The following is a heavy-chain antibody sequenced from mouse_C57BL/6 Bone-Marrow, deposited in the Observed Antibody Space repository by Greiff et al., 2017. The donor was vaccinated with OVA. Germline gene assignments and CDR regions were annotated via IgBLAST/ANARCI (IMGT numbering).Heavy chain of an antibody. Sequence: EVMLVESGEGLVKPGGSLKLSCAASGFTFSSYAMSWVRQTPEKRLEWVAYISSGGDYIYYADTVKGRFTISRDNARNTLYLQMSSLKSEDTAMYYCTRVLYYYGSSRYFDVWGTGTTVTVSS. D-gene: IGHD1-1*01. CDR2: ISSGGDYI. J-gene: IGHJ1*03. V-gene: IGHV5-9-1*02. CDR1: GFTFSSYA. CDR3: TRVLYYYGSSRYFDV.